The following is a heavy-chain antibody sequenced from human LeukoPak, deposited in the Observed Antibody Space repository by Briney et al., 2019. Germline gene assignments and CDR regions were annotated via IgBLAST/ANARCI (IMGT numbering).Heavy chain of an antibody. V-gene: IGHV4-39*01. CDR3: ARHNSGSYYRFDY. Sequence: SETLSLTCTVSGGSISSSSYIWDWVRQPPGKGLEWIGTIYYSGSTHYNPSLKSRVTISVDTSKNQFSLKLSSVTAADTAVYYCARHNSGSYYRFDYWGQGTLVTVSS. CDR2: IYYSGST. D-gene: IGHD1-26*01. J-gene: IGHJ4*02. CDR1: GGSISSSSYI.